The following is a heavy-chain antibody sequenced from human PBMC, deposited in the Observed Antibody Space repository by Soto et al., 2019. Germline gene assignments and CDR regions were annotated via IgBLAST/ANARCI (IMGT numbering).Heavy chain of an antibody. D-gene: IGHD3-10*01. J-gene: IGHJ5*02. Sequence: QLVESGGGLVKPGVSLRLSCTASGFIFSDFYMAWIRQAPGKGLEWVSYISSDGSATYKDSVKGRFTVSRDNAKDSLYLQMNSLRDEDTAVYYCVRDRDRRWFDPWGQGTLVTVSS. CDR2: ISSDGSAT. CDR3: VRDRDRRWFDP. CDR1: GFIFSDFY. V-gene: IGHV3-11*01.